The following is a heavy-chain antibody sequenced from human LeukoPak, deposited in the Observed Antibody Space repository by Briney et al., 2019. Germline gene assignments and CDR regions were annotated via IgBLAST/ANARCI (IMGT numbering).Heavy chain of an antibody. CDR1: GGTISSYA. J-gene: IGHJ5*02. Sequence: SVKVSCKASGGTISSYAISWVRQAPGQGLEWMGRIIPILGIANYAQKFQGRVTITAAKSTSTAYMELSSLRSEDTAVYYCARDVVVVAAPNWFDPWGQGTLVTVSS. V-gene: IGHV1-69*04. CDR3: ARDVVVVAAPNWFDP. CDR2: IIPILGIA. D-gene: IGHD2-15*01.